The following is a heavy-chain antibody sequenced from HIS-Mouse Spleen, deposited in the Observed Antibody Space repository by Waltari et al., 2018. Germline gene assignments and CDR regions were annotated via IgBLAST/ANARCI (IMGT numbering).Heavy chain of an antibody. CDR1: GGTFSSYA. J-gene: IGHJ3*02. CDR3: ARDLWAYYDFWSGYYGAFDI. D-gene: IGHD3-3*01. V-gene: IGHV1-69*01. CDR2: IIPIFGTA. Sequence: QVQLVQSGAEVKKPGSSVKVSCKASGGTFSSYAISWVRQAPGQGLGWMGGIIPIFGTANYAQKFQGRVTITADESTSTAYMELSSLRSEDTAVYYCARDLWAYYDFWSGYYGAFDIWGQGTMVTVSS.